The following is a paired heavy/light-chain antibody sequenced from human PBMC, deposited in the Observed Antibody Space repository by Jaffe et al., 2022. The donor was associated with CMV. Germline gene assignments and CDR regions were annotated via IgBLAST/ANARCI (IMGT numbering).Heavy chain of an antibody. J-gene: IGHJ4*02. CDR1: GFTVTDNY. CDR3: ARVAIASAGLYYFDY. D-gene: IGHD6-13*01. Sequence: EVQLVESGGGLIQPGESLRLSCAASGFTVTDNYMSWVRQAPGRGLEWVSVIYSGGSTYYADSVKGRFTVSRDNSKNMLWLQMNSLRAEDTAVYYCARVAIASAGLYYFDYWGQGTLVTVSS. V-gene: IGHV3-53*01. CDR2: IYSGGST.
Light chain of an antibody. V-gene: IGKV1-39*01. J-gene: IGKJ1*01. CDR3: QQSYSTPWT. Sequence: DVQMTQSPSSLSASVGDRVTITCRASQSIRGYLNWYKQKPGMAPKLLIYAASSLQNGVPSRFSGSGSGTDFALTISSLQPEDFATYYCQQSYSTPWTFGQGTKVEIK. CDR2: AAS. CDR1: QSIRGY.